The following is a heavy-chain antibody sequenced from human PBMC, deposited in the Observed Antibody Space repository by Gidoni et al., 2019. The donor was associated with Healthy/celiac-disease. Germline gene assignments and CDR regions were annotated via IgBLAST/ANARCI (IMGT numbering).Heavy chain of an antibody. V-gene: IGHV1-2*04. CDR3: ARSRPSGIAARPRYYYYGMDV. J-gene: IGHJ6*02. Sequence: QVQLVQSGAEVKKPGASVKVSDTSSGYTFTGYYLHRVRQAPGQGLEWMGWINPNSGGTNYAQKFQGWVTMTRDTSISTAYMELSRLRSDDTAVYYCARSRPSGIAARPRYYYYGMDVWGQGTTVTVSS. D-gene: IGHD6-6*01. CDR2: INPNSGGT. CDR1: GYTFTGYY.